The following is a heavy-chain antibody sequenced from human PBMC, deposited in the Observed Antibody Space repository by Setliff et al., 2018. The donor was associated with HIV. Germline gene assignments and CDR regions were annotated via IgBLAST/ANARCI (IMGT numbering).Heavy chain of an antibody. CDR3: ARVSSTYWYSIFRNYYYHMDV. D-gene: IGHD2-8*02. J-gene: IGHJ6*03. CDR2: IYYSGST. V-gene: IGHV4-59*12. Sequence: SETLSLTCTVSGGSISSYYWSWIRQPPGKGLEWIGYIYYSGSTNYNPSLKSRVTISVDTSKNQFSLKLGSVTAADTAVYYCARVSSTYWYSIFRNYYYHMDVWGKGTTVTVSS. CDR1: GGSISSYY.